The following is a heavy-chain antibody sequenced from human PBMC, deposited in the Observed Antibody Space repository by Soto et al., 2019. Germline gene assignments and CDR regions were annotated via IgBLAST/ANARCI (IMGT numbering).Heavy chain of an antibody. CDR3: AYCSGGSCYSIYGMDV. D-gene: IGHD2-15*01. J-gene: IGHJ6*02. Sequence: SLRLSCAASGFTVSSNYMSWVRQAPGKGLEWVSVIYSGGSTYYADSVKGRFTISRDNSKNTLYLQMNSLRAEDTAVYYCAYCSGGSCYSIYGMDVWGQGTTVTVSS. CDR1: GFTVSSNY. V-gene: IGHV3-53*01. CDR2: IYSGGST.